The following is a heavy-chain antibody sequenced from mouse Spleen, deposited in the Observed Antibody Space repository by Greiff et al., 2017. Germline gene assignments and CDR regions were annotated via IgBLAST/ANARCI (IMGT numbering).Heavy chain of an antibody. Sequence: EVQLQQPGAELVKPGASVKLSCKASGYTFTDYNMHWVKQSHGKSLEWIGNINPNNGGTSYNQKFKGKATLTVNKSSSTAYMELRSLTSEDAAVYCCARGGGWFAYWGQGTLVTVSA. CDR3: ARGGGWFAY. CDR2: INPNNGGT. D-gene: IGHD1-1*02. V-gene: IGHV1-22*01. CDR1: GYTFTDYN. J-gene: IGHJ3*01.